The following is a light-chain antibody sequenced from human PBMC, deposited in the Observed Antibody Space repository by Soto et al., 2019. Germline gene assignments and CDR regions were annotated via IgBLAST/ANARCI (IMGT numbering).Light chain of an antibody. CDR2: DAS. CDR1: QSVSSY. V-gene: IGKV3-11*01. Sequence: ESVLTQSPATLSLSPGERATLSCRASQSVSSYLAWYQQKPRQAPRLLIYDASNRATGIPARFSGSGSWTDFTLTISSLEPEDFALYFCQQRSNRPPLTFGVGTQVEIK. J-gene: IGKJ4*01. CDR3: QQRSNRPPLT.